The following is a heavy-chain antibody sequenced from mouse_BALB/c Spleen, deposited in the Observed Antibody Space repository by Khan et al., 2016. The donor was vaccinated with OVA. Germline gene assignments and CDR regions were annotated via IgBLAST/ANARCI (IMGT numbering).Heavy chain of an antibody. V-gene: IGHV1-12*01. CDR1: GYTFTSYN. Sequence: QVQLKQSGAEMVKPGASVKMSCKASGYTFTSYNMHWVKQTPGPGLEWIGAIYPGNGDTSYNQKFKGKATLTTDKSSNTVYMQLSSLTSEDSAVYYCARDYYGSSFAYWGQGTLVTVSA. J-gene: IGHJ3*01. CDR2: IYPGNGDT. D-gene: IGHD1-1*01. CDR3: ARDYYGSSFAY.